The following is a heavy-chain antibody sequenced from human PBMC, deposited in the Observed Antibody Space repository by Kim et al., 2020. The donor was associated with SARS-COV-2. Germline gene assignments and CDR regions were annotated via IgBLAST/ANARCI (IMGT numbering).Heavy chain of an antibody. CDR3: ARAHYYDSSGYSGDAFDI. J-gene: IGHJ3*02. V-gene: IGHV3-11*06. Sequence: KGRFTISRANAKNSLYLQMNSLRAEDTAVYYCARAHYYDSSGYSGDAFDIWGQGTMVTVSS. D-gene: IGHD3-22*01.